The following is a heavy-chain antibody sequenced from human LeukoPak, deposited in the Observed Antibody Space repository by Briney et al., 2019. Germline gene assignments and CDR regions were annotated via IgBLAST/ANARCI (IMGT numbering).Heavy chain of an antibody. CDR3: AKGLRKVVPAAIAFDI. V-gene: IGHV3-23*01. CDR2: INRSGGST. D-gene: IGHD2-2*01. J-gene: IGHJ3*02. CDR1: GFTFSSYA. Sequence: GGSLRLSWAASGFTFSSYAMSWVRQATGKGQEWVSAINRSGGSTYYADSVKGRFTISRDNSKNTLYLQMNSLRAEDTAVYYCAKGLRKVVPAAIAFDIWGQGTMVTVSS.